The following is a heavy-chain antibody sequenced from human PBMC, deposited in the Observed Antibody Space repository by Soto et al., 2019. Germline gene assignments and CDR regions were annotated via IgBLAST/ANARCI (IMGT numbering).Heavy chain of an antibody. J-gene: IGHJ4*02. D-gene: IGHD3-22*01. CDR2: ISAYNDNT. CDR3: ARVPYCDSSGYYRFDY. Sequence: QVHLVQSGAEVKKPGASVKVSCKSSGYTFTSLGISWVRQAPGQGLEWLGWISAYNDNTNYTQKLQGRVTMTTDASTTTAYMELRSLRYDDTAIYYCARVPYCDSSGYYRFDYWGQGTLITVSS. V-gene: IGHV1-18*01. CDR1: GYTFTSLG.